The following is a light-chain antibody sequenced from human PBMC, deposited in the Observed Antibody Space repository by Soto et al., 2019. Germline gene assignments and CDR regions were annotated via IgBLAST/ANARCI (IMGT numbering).Light chain of an antibody. J-gene: IGKJ4*01. CDR2: GAS. CDR3: QHYCCSPLT. Sequence: EIVLTQSPGTLSLSPGERATLSCRASQSVSSSYLAWYQQKPGQAPRLLIYGASSRATGIPDMFSGSASGKDFTLTISRLEPEDVAVYYCQHYCCSPLTFGGGTKVEIK. V-gene: IGKV3-20*01. CDR1: QSVSSSY.